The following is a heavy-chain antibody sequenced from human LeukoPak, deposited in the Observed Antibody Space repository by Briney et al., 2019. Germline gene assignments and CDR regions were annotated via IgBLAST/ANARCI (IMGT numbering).Heavy chain of an antibody. V-gene: IGHV3-33*01. CDR2: IWDDGNNK. CDR3: ARDPGGGGSCFDY. J-gene: IGHJ4*02. CDR1: GFSFSNHG. Sequence: GGSLRLSCAASGFSFSNHGMHWVRQAPGKRLEWVAVIWDDGNNKRYANSVNGRFTISRDNSKNTLYLQMNSLRAEDTAVYYCARDPGGGGSCFDYWGQGTLVTVSS. D-gene: IGHD2-15*01.